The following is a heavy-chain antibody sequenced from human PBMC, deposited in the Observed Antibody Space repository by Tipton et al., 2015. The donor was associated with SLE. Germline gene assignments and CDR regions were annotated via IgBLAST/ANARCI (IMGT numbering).Heavy chain of an antibody. D-gene: IGHD3-3*01. CDR1: GFTFGDYA. CDR2: IRSKAYGGTT. J-gene: IGHJ5*02. V-gene: IGHV3-49*03. CDR3: TRDQLRFLEWFPGFDP. Sequence: SLRLSCTASGFTFGDYAMSWFRQAPGKGLEWVGFIRSKAYGGTTEYAASVKGRSTISRDDSKSIAYLQMNSLKTEDTAVYYCTRDQLRFLEWFPGFDPWGQGTLVTVSS.